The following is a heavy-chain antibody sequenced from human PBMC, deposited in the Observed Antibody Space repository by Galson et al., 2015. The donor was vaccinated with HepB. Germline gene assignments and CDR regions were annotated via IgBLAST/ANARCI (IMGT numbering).Heavy chain of an antibody. Sequence: SLRLSCAASGFRFGNFAMHWVRQAPGKGLEWVAVISYDGNNKDYADSVKGRFTVSRDNSKNTLYLQMNSLRAEDTAVYYCARDTYGMDVWGQGTTVTVSS. J-gene: IGHJ6*02. CDR2: ISYDGNNK. CDR3: ARDTYGMDV. CDR1: GFRFGNFA. D-gene: IGHD2-21*01. V-gene: IGHV3-30*04.